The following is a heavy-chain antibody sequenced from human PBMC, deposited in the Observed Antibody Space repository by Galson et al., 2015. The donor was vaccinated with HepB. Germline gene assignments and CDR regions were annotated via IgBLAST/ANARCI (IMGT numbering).Heavy chain of an antibody. J-gene: IGHJ4*02. Sequence: SLRLSCATSGFTFSSYWMTWVRQAPGKGLEWVANIKQDGSEKYYVDSVKGRFTISRDNAKNSLYLQMNSLRAEDTAVYYCARGDGGYGYVGVFDYWGQGTLVTVSS. V-gene: IGHV3-7*01. D-gene: IGHD5-18*01. CDR3: ARGDGGYGYVGVFDY. CDR2: IKQDGSEK. CDR1: GFTFSSYW.